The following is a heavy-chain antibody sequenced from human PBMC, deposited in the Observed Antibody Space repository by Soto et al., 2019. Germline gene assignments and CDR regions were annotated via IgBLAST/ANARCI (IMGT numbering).Heavy chain of an antibody. J-gene: IGHJ4*02. CDR2: ISSSSSTI. CDR3: ARRTYYYDSSGYFFDY. V-gene: IGHV3-48*02. Sequence: LRLSCAASGFTFSSYAMSWVRQAPGKGLEWVSYISSSSSTIYYADSVKGRFTISRDNAKNSLYLQMNSLRDEDTAVYYCARRTYYYDSSGYFFDYWGQGTLVTVSS. CDR1: GFTFSSYA. D-gene: IGHD3-22*01.